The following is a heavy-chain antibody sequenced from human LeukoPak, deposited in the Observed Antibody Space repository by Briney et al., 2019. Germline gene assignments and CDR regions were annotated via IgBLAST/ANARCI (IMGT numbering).Heavy chain of an antibody. CDR2: IKRIIDGGTT. D-gene: IGHD4-17*01. Sequence: GGSLRLSCAASGFIVSSTYMSWVRQAPGKGLEWVGHIKRIIDGGTTDYAAPVKGRFTVSRDDSINTLYLQMSSLKTEDTAVYYCTAQGGSGDLRYWGQGTLVTVSS. V-gene: IGHV3-15*01. J-gene: IGHJ4*02. CDR1: GFIVSSTY. CDR3: TAQGGSGDLRY.